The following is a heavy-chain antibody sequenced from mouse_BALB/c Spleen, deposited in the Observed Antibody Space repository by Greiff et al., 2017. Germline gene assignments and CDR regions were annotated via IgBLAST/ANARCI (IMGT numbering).Heavy chain of an antibody. Sequence: VQLKQSGAELVKPGASVKLSCTASGFNIKDTYMHWVKQRPEQGLEWIGRIDPANGNTKYDPKFQGKATITADTSSNTAYLQLSSLTSEDTAVYYCARGASYGDYFDYWGQGTTLTVSS. CDR1: GFNIKDTY. CDR3: ARGASYGDYFDY. D-gene: IGHD2-10*01. J-gene: IGHJ2*01. CDR2: IDPANGNT. V-gene: IGHV14-3*02.